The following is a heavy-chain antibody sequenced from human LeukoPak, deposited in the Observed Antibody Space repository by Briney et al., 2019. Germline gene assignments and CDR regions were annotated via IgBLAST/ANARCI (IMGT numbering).Heavy chain of an antibody. D-gene: IGHD3-10*01. J-gene: IGHJ4*02. CDR1: GFTFSSYW. Sequence: GGSLRLSCAASGFTFSSYWMSWVRQAPGKGLEWVANIKQDGSEKYYVDSVKGRFTISRDNAKNSLYLQMKSLRAEDTAVYYCASTYYYGSGSYSGFDYWGQGTLVIVSS. V-gene: IGHV3-7*01. CDR2: IKQDGSEK. CDR3: ASTYYYGSGSYSGFDY.